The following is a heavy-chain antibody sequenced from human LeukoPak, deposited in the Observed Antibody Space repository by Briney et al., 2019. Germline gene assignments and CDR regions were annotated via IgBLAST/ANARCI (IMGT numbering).Heavy chain of an antibody. V-gene: IGHV5-51*01. CDR3: ARFTITRTLVDY. J-gene: IGHJ4*02. CDR2: IYPGDSDI. Sequence: GESLKISCTASAYSFTSYWIGWVRQMPGKGLEWMGIIYPGDSDIRYSPSFQGQVTISADQSIRTAYLPWSSLDASHTPTQYCARFTITRTLVDYCGQGTLVTVSS. CDR1: AYSFTSYW. D-gene: IGHD3-10*01.